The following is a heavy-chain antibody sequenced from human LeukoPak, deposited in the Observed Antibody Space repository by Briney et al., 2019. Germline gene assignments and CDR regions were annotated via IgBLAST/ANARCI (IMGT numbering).Heavy chain of an antibody. CDR1: GYTFTEYY. CDR3: ARGQSLKDY. Sequence: ASVKVSCKASGYTFTEYYMHWVRQAPGQGLEWMGWINPNSGGANYAEKFQGRVTMTRDTSISTAYMELSRLRYDDTALYYCARGQSLKDYWGQGTLVNVSS. V-gene: IGHV1-2*02. CDR2: INPNSGGA. J-gene: IGHJ4*02.